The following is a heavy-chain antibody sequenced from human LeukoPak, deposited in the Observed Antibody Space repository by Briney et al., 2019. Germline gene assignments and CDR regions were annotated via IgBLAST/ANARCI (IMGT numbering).Heavy chain of an antibody. CDR1: GFTFSSYA. CDR3: AKYVSNYEVPYFDY. Sequence: GGSLRLSCAASGFTFSSYAMGWVRQAPGKGLEGVSAISGSGGSTYYADSVKGRFTISRDNSKNTLYLQMNSLRAEDTAVYYCAKYVSNYEVPYFDYWGQGTLVTVSS. D-gene: IGHD1-7*01. V-gene: IGHV3-23*01. J-gene: IGHJ4*02. CDR2: ISGSGGST.